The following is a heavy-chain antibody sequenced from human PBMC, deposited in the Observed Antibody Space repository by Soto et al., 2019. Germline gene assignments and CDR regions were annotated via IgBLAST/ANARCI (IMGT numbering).Heavy chain of an antibody. CDR2: IIPIIGII. D-gene: IGHD4-4*01. CDR3: AGDPDSHYNDSHASSYP. J-gene: IGHJ5*02. Sequence: SLNLSCKTAGYTIPRYPRRWLRQAPEQGLEWMGRIIPIIGIINYAQKFQGRVTISADKFTGTAYMELTGLRSDDTAVYYCAGDPDSHYNDSHASSYPWGQGTLVTVSS. CDR1: GYTIPRYP. V-gene: IGHV1-69*04.